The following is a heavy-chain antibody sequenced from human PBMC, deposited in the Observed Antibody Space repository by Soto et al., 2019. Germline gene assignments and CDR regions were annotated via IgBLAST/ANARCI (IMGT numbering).Heavy chain of an antibody. V-gene: IGHV1-69*13. D-gene: IGHD2-2*01. Sequence: SVKVSCKASGGTFSTYAIDWVRQAPGQGLEWMGGIIPLFGTAKYAQNFQGRITITADESTNTAYMELRSLRSQDTAVYYCAKKVFVTIPAALYFDPWGQGTLVTVSS. CDR2: IIPLFGTA. CDR1: GGTFSTYA. J-gene: IGHJ5*02. CDR3: AKKVFVTIPAALYFDP.